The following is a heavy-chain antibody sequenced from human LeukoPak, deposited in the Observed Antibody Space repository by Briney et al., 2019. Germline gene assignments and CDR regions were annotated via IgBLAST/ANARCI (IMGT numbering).Heavy chain of an antibody. V-gene: IGHV3-74*01. CDR3: ARGNEYCTGGTCRLDY. J-gene: IGHJ4*02. CDR1: GFTFSFYW. CDR2: INNDGRST. D-gene: IGHD2-15*01. Sequence: GGSLRLSCASSGFTFSFYWVHWVRQAPGKGLVWVSRINNDGRSTSYAGSVKGRFTISRDNAKNTLYLQMNSLRAEDTAVYYCARGNEYCTGGTCRLDYWGQGALVTVSS.